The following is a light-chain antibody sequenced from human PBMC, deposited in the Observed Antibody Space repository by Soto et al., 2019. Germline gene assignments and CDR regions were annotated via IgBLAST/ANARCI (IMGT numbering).Light chain of an antibody. CDR3: QSYDSSLSVYV. V-gene: IGLV1-40*01. J-gene: IGLJ1*01. CDR1: SSNIGAGYD. Sequence: QSVLTQPPSVSGAPGQRVTISCTGSSSNIGAGYDVNWYQQLPGTAPKLLIYGNTKRPSGVPDRLSGSKSGTSASLAITGLQAEDEADYYCQSYDSSLSVYVFGTGTKLTV. CDR2: GNT.